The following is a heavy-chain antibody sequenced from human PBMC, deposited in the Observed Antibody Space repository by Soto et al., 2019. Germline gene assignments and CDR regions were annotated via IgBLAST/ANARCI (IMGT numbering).Heavy chain of an antibody. CDR2: IYYSGST. D-gene: IGHD2-15*01. Sequence: QVQLQESGPGLVKPSQTLSLTCTVSGGSISSGGYYWSWIRQHPGKGLEWIGYIYYSGSTYYNPSLQSRVTISVDTSKNQFSLKLSSVTAADTAVYYCARVRCSGGSCYLLDVWGQGTTVTVSS. J-gene: IGHJ6*02. V-gene: IGHV4-31*03. CDR1: GGSISSGGYY. CDR3: ARVRCSGGSCYLLDV.